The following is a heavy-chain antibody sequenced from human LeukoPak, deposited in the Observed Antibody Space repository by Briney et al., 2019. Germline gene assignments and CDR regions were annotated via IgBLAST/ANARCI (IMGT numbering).Heavy chain of an antibody. V-gene: IGHV3-7*01. J-gene: IGHJ4*02. CDR2: IRQDGGDI. D-gene: IGHD6-19*01. CDR3: AMALAVAESN. CDR1: GFTFSSYA. Sequence: PGGSLRLSCAASGFTFSSYAMSWVRQAPGKGLEWVATIRQDGGDIYYVDSVKGRFFISRDNAENLLSLQMNSLRAEDTAVYYCAMALAVAESNWGQGTLVTVSS.